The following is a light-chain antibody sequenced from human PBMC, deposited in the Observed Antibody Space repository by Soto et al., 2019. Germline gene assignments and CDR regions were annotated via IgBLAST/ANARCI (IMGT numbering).Light chain of an antibody. V-gene: IGLV2-8*01. Sequence: SVVTQPPSASGAPGQSVTTSCPGNSSEVGGYNYVSWYQQHPGKAPKLMIYEVNKRPSGVPDRFSGSKSGNTASLTVSGLQAEDEAYYYCSSYAGSNNFGVFGTGTKVTVL. CDR1: SSEVGGYNY. CDR3: SSYAGSNNFGV. CDR2: EVN. J-gene: IGLJ1*01.